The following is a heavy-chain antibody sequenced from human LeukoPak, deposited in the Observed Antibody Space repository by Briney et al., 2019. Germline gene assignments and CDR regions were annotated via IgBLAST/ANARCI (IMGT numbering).Heavy chain of an antibody. J-gene: IGHJ4*02. CDR1: GGSISSSSYY. Sequence: SETLSLTCTVSGGSISSSSYYWGWIRQPPGKGLEWIGSIYYSGSTYYNPSLKSRVTISVDTSKTQFSLKLSSVTAADTAVYYCAREGGSGWSTFDYWGQGTLVTVSS. CDR2: IYYSGST. V-gene: IGHV4-39*07. CDR3: AREGGSGWSTFDY. D-gene: IGHD6-19*01.